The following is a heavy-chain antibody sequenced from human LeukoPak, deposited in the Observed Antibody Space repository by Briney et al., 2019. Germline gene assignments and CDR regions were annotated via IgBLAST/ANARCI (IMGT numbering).Heavy chain of an antibody. CDR3: ARDGADNSGYYFGSL. J-gene: IGHJ3*01. CDR2: IYSGGRP. Sequence: GGSLRLSCAASGFTVRSSYMSWVRQAPGKGLEWVSVIYSGGRPDYADSAKGRFTISSDNSKNTLSLQMNSLRVEDTAVYYCARDGADNSGYYFGSLWGQGTMVTVSS. D-gene: IGHD3-22*01. CDR1: GFTVRSSY. V-gene: IGHV3-53*01.